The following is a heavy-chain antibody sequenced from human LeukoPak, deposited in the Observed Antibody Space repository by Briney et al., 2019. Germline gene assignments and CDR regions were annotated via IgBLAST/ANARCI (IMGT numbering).Heavy chain of an antibody. V-gene: IGHV3-9*01. CDR1: GFTFDDYA. Sequence: PGRSLRLSCAASGFTFDDYAMHWVRQAPGKGLEWVSGISWNSGSIGYADSVKGRFTISRDNAKNSLYLQMNSLRAEDTALYYCAKEAPAEAGISYYYMDVWGKGTTVTVSS. CDR3: AKEAPAEAGISYYYMDV. J-gene: IGHJ6*03. CDR2: ISWNSGSI. D-gene: IGHD6-19*01.